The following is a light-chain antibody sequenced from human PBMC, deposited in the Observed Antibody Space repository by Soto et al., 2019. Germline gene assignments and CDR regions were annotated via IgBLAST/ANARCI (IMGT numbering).Light chain of an antibody. CDR3: QAYDYSLTASV. J-gene: IGLJ3*02. CDR1: SSNLGGGYY. CDR2: GNR. Sequence: QSVLTQPPSVSGAPGQRVTLSCTGNSSNLGGGYYVHWYQQLPGGAPKLVIFGNRNRPSGVPERFSGSKSGTSASLAITGLQAADEADYYCQAYDYSLTASVFGGGTKLTVL. V-gene: IGLV1-40*01.